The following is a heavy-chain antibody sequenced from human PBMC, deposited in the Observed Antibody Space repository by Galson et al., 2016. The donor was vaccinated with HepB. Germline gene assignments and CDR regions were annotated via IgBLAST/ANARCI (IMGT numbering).Heavy chain of an antibody. V-gene: IGHV3-23*01. CDR3: AKARFYERTSYHSAGEY. CDR1: GFTFRNFA. D-gene: IGHD3-22*01. J-gene: IGHJ4*02. Sequence: SLRLSCAASGFTFRNFAMNWVRQAPGKGLEWVSAISGDATSTYYADSVKGRFTISRDNSKNTVYLQMNSLRAEDTAIYYCAKARFYERTSYHSAGEYWGQGILVVVSS. CDR2: ISGDATST.